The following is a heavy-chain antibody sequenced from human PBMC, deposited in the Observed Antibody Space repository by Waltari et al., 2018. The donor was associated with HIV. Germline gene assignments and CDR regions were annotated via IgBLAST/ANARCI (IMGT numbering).Heavy chain of an antibody. D-gene: IGHD2-21*01. CDR3: VKASGLLLPSYYFDY. Sequence: EVQLVESGGGLVQPGRSLRLSCAASGFTFDAYALHWVRQAPGKCLELVSGITWNSGSIAYADSVKGRFTISRDNANNSLYLQMNTLRAADTALYYCVKASGLLLPSYYFDYWGQGTLVTVSS. CDR2: ITWNSGSI. CDR1: GFTFDAYA. V-gene: IGHV3-9*01. J-gene: IGHJ4*02.